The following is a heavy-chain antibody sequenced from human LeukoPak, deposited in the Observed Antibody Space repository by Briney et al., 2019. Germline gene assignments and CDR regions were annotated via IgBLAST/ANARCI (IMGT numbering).Heavy chain of an antibody. D-gene: IGHD3-9*01. CDR2: INGDGRDK. V-gene: IGHV3-7*01. J-gene: IGHJ4*02. CDR3: ARGVDSAIDW. Sequence: GGSLRLSCAASGFTFSSYWMNWVRQAPGKGLEWVANINGDGRDKYYVGSVRGRFTISGDNADNALYLQMNSLRGDDTAVYYCARGVDSAIDWWGQGTLVTVSS. CDR1: GFTFSSYW.